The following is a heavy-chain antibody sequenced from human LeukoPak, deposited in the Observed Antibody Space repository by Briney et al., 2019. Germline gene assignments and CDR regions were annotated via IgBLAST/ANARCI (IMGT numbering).Heavy chain of an antibody. V-gene: IGHV3-23*01. J-gene: IGHJ4*02. CDR3: AKLGHTSGYYARHSDY. CDR2: IGRDGGDT. Sequence: GGSLRLSCAASGFTFNNYGMSWVRQAPGRGLEWVSAIGRDGGDTFYADSVKGRFTISRDNSKNTVYLQMNSLRAEDTALYYCAKLGHTSGYYARHSDYWGQGTLVTVSS. D-gene: IGHD3-22*01. CDR1: GFTFNNYG.